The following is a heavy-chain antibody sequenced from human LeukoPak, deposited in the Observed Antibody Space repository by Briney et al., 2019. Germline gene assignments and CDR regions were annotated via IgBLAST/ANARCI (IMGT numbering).Heavy chain of an antibody. D-gene: IGHD7-27*01. CDR3: ARGANWGFNDAIDI. J-gene: IGHJ3*02. Sequence: PSQTLSLTCTVSGGSISSGGYYWSWIRQPPGKGLEWIGSIYHSGSTYYNPSLKSRVTISVDRSKNQFSLKLNSVTAADTAVYYCARGANWGFNDAIDIWGQGTMVTVSS. V-gene: IGHV4-30-2*01. CDR1: GGSISSGGYY. CDR2: IYHSGST.